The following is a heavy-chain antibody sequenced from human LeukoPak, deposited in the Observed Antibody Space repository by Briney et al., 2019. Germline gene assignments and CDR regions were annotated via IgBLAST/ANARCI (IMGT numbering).Heavy chain of an antibody. J-gene: IGHJ4*02. CDR1: GFTFSSYG. Sequence: QPGRSLRLSCAASGFTFSSYGMHWVRQAPGKGLEWGAVISYDGSNKYYADSVKGRFTISRDNSKNTLYLQMNSLRAEDTAVYYCANTGSGWYVFDYWGQGTLVTVSS. CDR3: ANTGSGWYVFDY. V-gene: IGHV3-30*18. CDR2: ISYDGSNK. D-gene: IGHD6-19*01.